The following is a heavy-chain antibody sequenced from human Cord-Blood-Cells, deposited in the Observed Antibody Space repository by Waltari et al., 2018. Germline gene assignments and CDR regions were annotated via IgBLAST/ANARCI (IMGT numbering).Heavy chain of an antibody. CDR2: INPNSGGT. Sequence: QAPGLGLEWMGWINPNSGGTNYAQKFQGRVTMTRDTSISTAYMELSRLRSDDTAVYYCARGPSIDSGYDYWGQGTLVTVSS. CDR3: ARGPSIDSGYDY. D-gene: IGHD5-12*01. J-gene: IGHJ4*02. V-gene: IGHV1-2*02.